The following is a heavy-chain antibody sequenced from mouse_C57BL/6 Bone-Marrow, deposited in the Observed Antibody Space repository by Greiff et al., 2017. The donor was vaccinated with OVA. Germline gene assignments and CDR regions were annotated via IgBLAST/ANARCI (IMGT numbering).Heavy chain of an antibody. D-gene: IGHD1-2*01. CDR3: ARGAALLRPYFDY. CDR2: IDPSDSYT. Sequence: VQLQQPGAELVKPGASVKLSCTASGYTFTSYCMQWVKQRPGQGLEWIGEIDPSDSYTNYNPKFKGKATLTVDTSSSTAYMQLSSLTSEDSAVYYCARGAALLRPYFDYWGQGTTLTVSS. CDR1: GYTFTSYC. J-gene: IGHJ2*01. V-gene: IGHV1-50*01.